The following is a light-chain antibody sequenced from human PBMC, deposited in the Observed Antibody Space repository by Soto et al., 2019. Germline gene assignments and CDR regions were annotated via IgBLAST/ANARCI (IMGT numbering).Light chain of an antibody. CDR2: GAS. CDR1: QSVSSN. Sequence: EIVLTQSPGTLSLSPGEGATLSCRASQSVSSNLAWYQQKPGQAPRLLIYGASTRATGIPARFSGSGSGTEFTLTISSLQSEDFATYYCQQSNRYPITFGQGTRLEIK. V-gene: IGKV3-15*01. J-gene: IGKJ5*01. CDR3: QQSNRYPIT.